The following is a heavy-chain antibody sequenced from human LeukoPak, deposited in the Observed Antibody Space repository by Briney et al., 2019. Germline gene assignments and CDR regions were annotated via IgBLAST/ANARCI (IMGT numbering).Heavy chain of an antibody. CDR2: IYYSGST. CDR1: GGSISSSSYY. J-gene: IGHJ4*02. Sequence: SETLSLTCTVSGGSISSSSYYWGWIRQPPGKGLEWIGSIYYSGSTYYNPSLKSRVTMSVDTSKNQLSLKVISVTAADTAVYYCARGVIAAGGNDFDYWGQGTLVTVSS. V-gene: IGHV4-39*07. CDR3: ARGVIAAGGNDFDY. D-gene: IGHD6-13*01.